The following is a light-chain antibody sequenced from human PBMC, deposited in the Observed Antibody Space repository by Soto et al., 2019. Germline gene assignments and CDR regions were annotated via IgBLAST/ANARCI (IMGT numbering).Light chain of an antibody. CDR2: LND. CDR1: ASNIGSNY. CDR3: ASWDDSLSGSAV. V-gene: IGLV1-47*01. Sequence: QSVLTQAPSVSGTPGQRVTISCSGSASNIGSNYVYWYQQVPGTAPKLLIFLNDQRPSGVHDRFSGSKSGTSASLAISGLRPEDEATYYCASWDDSLSGSAVFGGGTKVTVL. J-gene: IGLJ2*01.